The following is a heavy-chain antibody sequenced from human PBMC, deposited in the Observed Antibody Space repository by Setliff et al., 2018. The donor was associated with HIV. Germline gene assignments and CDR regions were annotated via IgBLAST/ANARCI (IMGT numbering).Heavy chain of an antibody. CDR2: LYYSGST. CDR1: GGSISSSNYY. Sequence: PSETLSLTCTVSGGSISSSNYYWGWIRQPPGKGLEWIGSLYYSGSTYYNPSLKSRVTISVDTSKNQFFLKLSSVTAADTAVYYCASSSGWYGAAQFDPWGQGTLVTVSS. CDR3: ASSSGWYGAAQFDP. J-gene: IGHJ5*02. D-gene: IGHD6-19*01. V-gene: IGHV4-39*01.